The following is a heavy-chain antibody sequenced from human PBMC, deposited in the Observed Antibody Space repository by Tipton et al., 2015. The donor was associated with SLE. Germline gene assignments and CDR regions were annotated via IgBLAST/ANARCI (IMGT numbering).Heavy chain of an antibody. J-gene: IGHJ5*02. Sequence: TLSLTCTVSGGSISSGSYYWSWIRQPAGKGLEWIGYIYTSGSTNYNPSLKSRVTISVDTSKNQFSLKLSSVTAADTAVYYCARSHCSSTSCYYFGPLYNWFDPWGQGTLVTVSS. CDR2: IYTSGST. V-gene: IGHV4-61*09. CDR3: ARSHCSSTSCYYFGPLYNWFDP. D-gene: IGHD2-2*01. CDR1: GGSISSGSYY.